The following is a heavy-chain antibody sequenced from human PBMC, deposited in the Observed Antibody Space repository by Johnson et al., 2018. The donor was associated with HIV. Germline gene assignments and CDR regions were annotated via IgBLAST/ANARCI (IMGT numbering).Heavy chain of an antibody. Sequence: VQLVESGGGVVQPGRSLRLSCAASGFTFSSYAMHWVRQAPGKGLEWVSAISGSGGSTYYADSVKGRFTISRDNSKNTLYLQMNSLRAEDTAVYYCARDFVGGVPQGAFDIWGQGTMVTVSS. J-gene: IGHJ3*02. CDR3: ARDFVGGVPQGAFDI. D-gene: IGHD1-1*01. V-gene: IGHV3-23*04. CDR1: GFTFSSYA. CDR2: ISGSGGST.